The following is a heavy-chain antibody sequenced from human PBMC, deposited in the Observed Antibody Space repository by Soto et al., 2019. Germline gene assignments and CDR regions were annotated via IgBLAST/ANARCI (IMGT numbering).Heavy chain of an antibody. CDR2: IYYSGST. CDR1: GGSIDTYY. V-gene: IGHV4-59*08. CDR3: ARHRGTISLTDY. D-gene: IGHD3-9*01. J-gene: IGHJ4*02. Sequence: SETLSLTCTVSGGSIDTYYWSWIRQPPGKGLQWIGYIYYSGSTTYSPSLKSRVTISVDRSKNQFSLKLTSVTAADTAVYYCARHRGTISLTDYWGQGTLVTVSS.